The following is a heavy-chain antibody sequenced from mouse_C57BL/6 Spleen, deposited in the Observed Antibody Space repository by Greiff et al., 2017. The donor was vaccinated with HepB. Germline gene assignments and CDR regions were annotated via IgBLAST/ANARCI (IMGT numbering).Heavy chain of an antibody. CDR2: IYPGDGDT. CDR1: GYAFSSYW. V-gene: IGHV1-80*01. CDR3: ARRTTVVASYYFDY. D-gene: IGHD1-1*01. Sequence: VQLQQSGAELVKPGASVKISCKASGYAFSSYWMNWVKQRPGKGLEWIGQIYPGDGDTNYNGKFKGKATLTADKSSSTAYMQLSSLTSEDSAVYFCARRTTVVASYYFDYWGQGTTLTVSS. J-gene: IGHJ2*01.